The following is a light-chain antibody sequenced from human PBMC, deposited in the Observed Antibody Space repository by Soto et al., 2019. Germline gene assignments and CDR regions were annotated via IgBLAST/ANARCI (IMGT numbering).Light chain of an antibody. CDR1: QSVSSSY. CDR3: QQYDSSPLT. CDR2: GAS. J-gene: IGKJ4*01. Sequence: EIVLTQSPGTLSLSPGERATLSCRASQSVSSSYLAWYQQKPGQAPRLLIYGASSRAPGIPDRFNGSGSGTVFTLTISRLEPEDFAVYYCQQYDSSPLTFGGGTKVEIK. V-gene: IGKV3-20*01.